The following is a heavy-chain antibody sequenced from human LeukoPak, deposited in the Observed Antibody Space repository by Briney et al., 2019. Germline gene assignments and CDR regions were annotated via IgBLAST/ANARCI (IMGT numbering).Heavy chain of an antibody. CDR2: ISWNSGKI. V-gene: IGHV3-9*01. CDR3: AKGARSSSTSHIDY. CDR1: GFTFDDYA. J-gene: IGHJ4*02. D-gene: IGHD2-2*01. Sequence: PGGSLRLSCAASGFTFDDYAMHWVRQAPGKGLEWVSSISWNSGKIGYADSVKGRFTISRDNAKNSLYLQMNSLRAEDTAFYYCAKGARSSSTSHIDYWGQGILVTVSS.